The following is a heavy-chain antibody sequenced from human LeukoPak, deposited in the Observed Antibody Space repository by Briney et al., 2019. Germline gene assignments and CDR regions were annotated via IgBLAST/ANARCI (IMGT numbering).Heavy chain of an antibody. Sequence: ASVKVSCKASGYIFTSYYLHWVRQAPGQGLEWMGLINPSGGSTSYAQKFQGRITMSRDMSTSIVYMELSSLRSEDTAVYYCARGLSGVTGYTYGRGIDYWGQGTLVTVSS. V-gene: IGHV1-46*01. D-gene: IGHD5-18*01. CDR1: GYIFTSYY. J-gene: IGHJ4*02. CDR3: ARGLSGVTGYTYGRGIDY. CDR2: INPSGGST.